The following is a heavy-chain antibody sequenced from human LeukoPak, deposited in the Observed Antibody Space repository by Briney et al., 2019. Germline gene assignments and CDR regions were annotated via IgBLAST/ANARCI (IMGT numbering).Heavy chain of an antibody. D-gene: IGHD2/OR15-2a*01. V-gene: IGHV3-48*02. CDR3: ARISGLGAREYLDH. Sequence: GGSLRLSCAASGFTFSSYTMNWVRQAPGKGLEGVSYVSASGSATYYGDSVKGRFTISRDNAKNSLYMQMNSLRDEDTAVYYCARISGLGAREYLDHWGQGTLVTVSS. CDR1: GFTFSSYT. J-gene: IGHJ4*02. CDR2: VSASGSAT.